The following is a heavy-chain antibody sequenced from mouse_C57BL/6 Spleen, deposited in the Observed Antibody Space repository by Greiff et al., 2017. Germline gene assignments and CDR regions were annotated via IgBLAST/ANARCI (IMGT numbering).Heavy chain of an antibody. CDR2: INPGSGGT. V-gene: IGHV1-54*01. J-gene: IGHJ1*03. Sequence: VQLQESGAELVRPGTSVKVSCKASGYAFTNYLIEWVKQRPGQGLEWIGVINPGSGGTNYNEKFKGKATLTAEKSSSTAYMQLSSLTSEDSAVYFCARGVYYGSSYWYFDVWGTGTTVTVSS. CDR1: GYAFTNYL. CDR3: ARGVYYGSSYWYFDV. D-gene: IGHD1-1*01.